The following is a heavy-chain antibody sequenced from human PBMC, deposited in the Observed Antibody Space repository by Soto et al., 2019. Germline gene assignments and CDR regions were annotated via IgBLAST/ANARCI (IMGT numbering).Heavy chain of an antibody. V-gene: IGHV1-69*08. CDR2: IIPILGIS. CDR1: GGTFSSYT. J-gene: IGHJ5*02. CDR3: AREVGP. Sequence: QVQLVQSGAEEKKPGSSVKVSCKASGGTFSSYTINWVRQAPGQRLEWMGRIIPILGISNYAQRFQGRVKITADKPTRTAYMELSSLGSDDTAVYFCAREVGPWGQGTLVAVSS.